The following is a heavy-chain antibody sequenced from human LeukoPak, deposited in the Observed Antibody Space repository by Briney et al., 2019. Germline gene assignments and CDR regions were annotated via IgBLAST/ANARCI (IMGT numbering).Heavy chain of an antibody. CDR2: FYDTRSP. D-gene: IGHD3-10*01. CDR1: GGSISLYY. CDR3: ARGRGSLTY. Sequence: TTSETLSLTCTVSGGSISLYYWSWIRQPPGKGLEWIGYFYDTRSPKYNPSLERRVTISVDMSRNQFSPNLTSVTAADTAVYYCARGRGSLTYWGQGTLATVSS. J-gene: IGHJ4*02. V-gene: IGHV4-59*01.